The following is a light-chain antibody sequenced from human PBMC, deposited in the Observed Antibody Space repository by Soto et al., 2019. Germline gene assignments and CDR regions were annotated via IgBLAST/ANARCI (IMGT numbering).Light chain of an antibody. CDR3: QSYDSSLSGSNV. CDR2: GNS. J-gene: IGLJ1*01. Sequence: QSVLTQPPSVSGAPGQRVTISCTGSSSNIGAGYDVHWYQQLPGTAPKLLIYGNSNRPSGVPDRFSGSKSGTSASLAITGLQAEDEADYYCQSYDSSLSGSNVFGTGTKHIVL. CDR1: SSNIGAGYD. V-gene: IGLV1-40*01.